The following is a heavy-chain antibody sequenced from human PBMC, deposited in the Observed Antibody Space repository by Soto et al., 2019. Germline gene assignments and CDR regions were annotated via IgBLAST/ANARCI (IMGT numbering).Heavy chain of an antibody. J-gene: IGHJ6*03. CDR1: GFTFDDYA. Sequence: GGSLRLSCAASGFTFDDYAMHWVRQAPGKGLEWVSSISSSSSYIYYADSVKGRFTISRDNAKNSLYLQMNSLRAEDTAVYYCARLTYDFWSGPDLYYMGVWGKGTTVTAP. D-gene: IGHD3-3*01. CDR3: ARLTYDFWSGPDLYYMGV. V-gene: IGHV3-21*01. CDR2: ISSSSSYI.